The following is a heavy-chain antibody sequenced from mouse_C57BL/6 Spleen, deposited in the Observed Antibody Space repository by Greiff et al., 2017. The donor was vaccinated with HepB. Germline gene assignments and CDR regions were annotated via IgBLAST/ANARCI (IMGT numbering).Heavy chain of an antibody. Sequence: VQLQQSGAELVRPGASVKLSCKASGYTFTDYYINWVKQRPGQGLEWIARIYPGSGNTYYNEKFKGKATLTAEKSSSTAYMQLSSLTSEDSAVYFCAREGDHDYDDGAWFAYWGQGTLVTVSA. CDR1: GYTFTDYY. J-gene: IGHJ3*01. CDR3: AREGDHDYDDGAWFAY. V-gene: IGHV1-76*01. CDR2: IYPGSGNT. D-gene: IGHD2-4*01.